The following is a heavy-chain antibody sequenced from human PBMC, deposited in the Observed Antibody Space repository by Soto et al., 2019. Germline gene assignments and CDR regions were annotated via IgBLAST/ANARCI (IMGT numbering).Heavy chain of an antibody. CDR2: IYYSGST. CDR1: GGSISSYY. CDR3: ARSKIFETILDY. J-gene: IGHJ4*02. Sequence: SETLSLTYTVSGGSISSYYWSWIRQPPGKGLEWIGYIYYSGSTNYNPSLKSRVTISVDTSKNQFSLKLSSVTAADTAVYYCARSKIFETILDYWGQGTLVTVSS. V-gene: IGHV4-59*01. D-gene: IGHD3-3*01.